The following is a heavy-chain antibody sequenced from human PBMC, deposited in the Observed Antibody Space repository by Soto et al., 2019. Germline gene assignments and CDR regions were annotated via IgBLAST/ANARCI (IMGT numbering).Heavy chain of an antibody. V-gene: IGHV3-23*01. CDR2: ITGSNSP. Sequence: GGALRLSGSASGFAFSGYTMNWVRQAPGKGLEWVSTITGSNSPRYADSVKGRFTVSRDNSKNTLFLQMNNLRAEDTAIYYCAKGPSHELVNWFDPWGQGTLVPVSS. CDR3: AKGPSHELVNWFDP. D-gene: IGHD3-3*02. J-gene: IGHJ5*02. CDR1: GFAFSGYT.